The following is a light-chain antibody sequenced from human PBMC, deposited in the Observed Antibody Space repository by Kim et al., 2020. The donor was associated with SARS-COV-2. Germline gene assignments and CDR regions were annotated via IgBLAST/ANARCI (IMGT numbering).Light chain of an antibody. CDR2: DIS. CDR1: SDDIDDYNY. CDR3: SAYGGTSNVGV. Sequence: QSALTQPASVSGSPGQSITISCSGISDDIDDYNYVSWYQQYPGNAPKVIISDISFRPSGVSNRFSASKSGNTASLTISGLQAEDEADYYCSAYGGTSNVGVFGGGTQLTVL. V-gene: IGLV2-14*03. J-gene: IGLJ2*01.